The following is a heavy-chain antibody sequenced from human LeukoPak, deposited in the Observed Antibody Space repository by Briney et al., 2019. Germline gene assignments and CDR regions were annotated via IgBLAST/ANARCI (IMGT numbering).Heavy chain of an antibody. CDR3: ARGRKTGMDV. J-gene: IGHJ6*02. CDR1: GGSINSYY. Sequence: PSETLSLTCTVSGGSINSYYWSWIRQPPGKGLEWIGYIYYDGSTNYNSSLKSRVTISVDTSKNQFSLKLSSVTAADTAVYFCARGRKTGMDVWGQGTTVTVSS. CDR2: IYYDGST. V-gene: IGHV4-59*01. D-gene: IGHD1-14*01.